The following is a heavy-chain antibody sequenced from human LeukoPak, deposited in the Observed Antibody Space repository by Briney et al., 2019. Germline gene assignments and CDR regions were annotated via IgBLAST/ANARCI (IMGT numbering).Heavy chain of an antibody. CDR2: IKSKIDGGTT. V-gene: IGHV3-15*01. D-gene: IGHD3-10*01. Sequence: PGGSLRLSCAASGFTFSNAWMSWVRQAPGKGLEWVGRIKSKIDGGTTDYGAPVKGRFTISRDDSKNTLYLQMNRLKTEDTAVYYCARSYGSGSYYNPGDVWGKGTTVTVSS. J-gene: IGHJ6*04. CDR3: ARSYGSGSYYNPGDV. CDR1: GFTFSNAW.